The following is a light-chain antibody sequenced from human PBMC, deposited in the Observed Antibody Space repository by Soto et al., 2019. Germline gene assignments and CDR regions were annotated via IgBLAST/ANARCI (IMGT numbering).Light chain of an antibody. CDR2: SAT. V-gene: IGKV1-6*01. Sequence: AIQMTQSPTSLSASVGDRVIITCRASQDISKDLGWYQHKPGKAPKFLIYSATSTQSGVPSTFSGSGFGTDFTLTISSLQPEDFATYYCLQYHDYPRTFGQGTKVEF. CDR1: QDISKD. J-gene: IGKJ1*01. CDR3: LQYHDYPRT.